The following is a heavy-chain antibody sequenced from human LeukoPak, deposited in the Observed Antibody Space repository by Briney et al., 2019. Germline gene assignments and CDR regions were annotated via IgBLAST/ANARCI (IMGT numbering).Heavy chain of an antibody. CDR3: AKASSRYSSGWYGY. Sequence: GGSLRLSCAASGFTFDDYAMHWVRQAPGKGLEWVSGISWNSGSIGYADSVKGRFTISRDNAKNSLYLQMNSLRAEDTALYYCAKASSRYSSGWYGYWGQGTLVTVSS. CDR2: ISWNSGSI. CDR1: GFTFDDYA. D-gene: IGHD6-19*01. V-gene: IGHV3-9*01. J-gene: IGHJ4*02.